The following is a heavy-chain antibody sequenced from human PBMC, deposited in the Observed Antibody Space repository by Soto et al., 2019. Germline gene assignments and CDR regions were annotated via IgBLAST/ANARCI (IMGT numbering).Heavy chain of an antibody. CDR3: ARTHWQTDYMEGFDS. D-gene: IGHD1-1*01. CDR1: GYSFTSRG. V-gene: IGHV1-18*04. CDR2: ISGYNGDT. Sequence: KVSCRASGYSFTSRGITWVRQVPGQGLEWMWWISGYNGDTKFVQKFQDRVILTTDTSTTTAYMSLRTLTSDDSAVYYCARTHWQTDYMEGFDSWGQGTLVTVSS. J-gene: IGHJ4*02.